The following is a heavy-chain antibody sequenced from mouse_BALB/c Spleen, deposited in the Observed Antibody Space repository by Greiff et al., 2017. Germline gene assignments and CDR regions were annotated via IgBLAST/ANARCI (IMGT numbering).Heavy chain of an antibody. CDR1: GYTFTSYW. CDR3: SRNGDAY. CDR2: IYPGDGDT. Sequence: QVQLQQSGAELARPGASVKLSCKASGYTFTSYWMQWVKQRPGQGLEWMGAIYPGDGDTRYTQKFKGKATLTADKSSSTAYMQLSILASEDSAVYYCSRNGDAYWGQGTLVTVSA. J-gene: IGHJ3*01. V-gene: IGHV1-87*01.